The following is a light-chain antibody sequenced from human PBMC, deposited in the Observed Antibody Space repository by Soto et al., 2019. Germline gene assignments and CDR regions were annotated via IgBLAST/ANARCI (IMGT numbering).Light chain of an antibody. CDR3: PACDNSLNGYV. V-gene: IGLV1-44*01. J-gene: IGLJ1*01. CDR1: SSNIGSNT. Sequence: QSVLTQPLSASASPGQRVTISCSGGSSNIGSNTVAWYQHLPGTAPPRLIFPAGHRPSGVPGRFSGSKSGTSASLAISGLQSDDEADYYCPACDNSLNGYVFGPGTKLTVL. CDR2: PAG.